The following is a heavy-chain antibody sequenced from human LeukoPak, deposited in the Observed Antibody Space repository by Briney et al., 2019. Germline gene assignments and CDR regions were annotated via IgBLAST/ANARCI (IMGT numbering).Heavy chain of an antibody. CDR2: VSVGNDDI. J-gene: IGHJ4*02. CDR3: ARNLVGKTDFDY. Sequence: ASVKVSCKASGYTFTTYAIHWVHQAPGQSLEWMGWVSVGNDDIKYAQSFQGRVTMTGDTSASTAYMELSSLRSEDTAVYYCARNLVGKTDFDYWGQGTLVTVSS. D-gene: IGHD6-19*01. V-gene: IGHV1-3*01. CDR1: GYTFTTYA.